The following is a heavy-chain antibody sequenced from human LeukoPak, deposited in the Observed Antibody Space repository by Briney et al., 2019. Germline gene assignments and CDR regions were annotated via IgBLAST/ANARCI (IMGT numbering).Heavy chain of an antibody. CDR1: GGSISTYY. J-gene: IGHJ3*02. V-gene: IGHV4-59*01. D-gene: IGHD1-26*01. Sequence: ASETLSLTCTVSGGSISTYYWSWIRQPPGKGLEWIGYIYYSGSTNYSPSLKSRVTISIDTSKNQFSLKLTSVTAADAAVYYCARNGGSHTFDIWGQGTMVTVSS. CDR3: ARNGGSHTFDI. CDR2: IYYSGST.